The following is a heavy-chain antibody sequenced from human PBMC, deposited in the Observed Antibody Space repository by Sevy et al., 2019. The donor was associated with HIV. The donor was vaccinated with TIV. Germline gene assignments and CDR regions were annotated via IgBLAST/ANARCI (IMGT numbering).Heavy chain of an antibody. V-gene: IGHV3-7*01. CDR3: GGGLIKADSF. J-gene: IGHJ4*02. CDR1: GFNIRAHW. D-gene: IGHD5-18*01. Sequence: GGSLRLSCAASGFNIRAHWMLWVRQAPGKGLEWVANINGGGSTKYYLDSVKGRFTISRDKAENSSFLQMNSLRVEDTAVYYGGGGLIKADSFWGQGTLVTVSS. CDR2: INGGGSTK.